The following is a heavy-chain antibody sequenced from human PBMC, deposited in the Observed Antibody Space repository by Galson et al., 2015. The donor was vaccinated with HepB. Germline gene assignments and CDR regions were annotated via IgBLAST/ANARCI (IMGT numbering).Heavy chain of an antibody. V-gene: IGHV3-48*01. D-gene: IGHD4-11*01. CDR3: ARDLHHYYYYMDV. J-gene: IGHJ6*03. CDR1: GFTFSSYS. Sequence: SLRLSCAASGFTFSSYSMNWVRQAPGKGLEWVSYISSSSSTIYYAGSVKGRFTISRDNAKNSLYLQMNSLRAEDTAVYYCARDLHHYYYYMDVWGKGTAVTVSS. CDR2: ISSSSSTI.